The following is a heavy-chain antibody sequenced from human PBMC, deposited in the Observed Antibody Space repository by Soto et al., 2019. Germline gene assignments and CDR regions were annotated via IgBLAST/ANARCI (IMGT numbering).Heavy chain of an antibody. CDR1: GFTFSNYG. D-gene: IGHD2-2*01. CDR2: ISYDGTYK. V-gene: IGHV3-30*18. Sequence: GWSLRLSCAASGFTFSNYGMHWGRRAPGQGLEWVAVISYDGTYKNYADSMKGRFTISRDNSKNTLYLQMNSLRPEDTAVYYCAKVHCSSTSCYPKYYYYYGMDVWGQGTTVTVSS. J-gene: IGHJ6*02. CDR3: AKVHCSSTSCYPKYYYYYGMDV.